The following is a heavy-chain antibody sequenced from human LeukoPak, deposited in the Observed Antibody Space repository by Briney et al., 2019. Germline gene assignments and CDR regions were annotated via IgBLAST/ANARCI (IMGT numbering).Heavy chain of an antibody. CDR3: ARVRKLRTRGVMDPLDY. CDR2: IQQDGSEK. V-gene: IGHV3-7*01. CDR1: GFTFNYYW. D-gene: IGHD3-10*01. Sequence: GGSLRLSCAASGFTFNYYWLTWVRQAPGKGLEWVADIQQDGSEKYYVDSVKGRFIISRDNAKNSLYLQMNSLRAEDTAVYYCARVRKLRTRGVMDPLDYWGQGTLVTVSS. J-gene: IGHJ4*02.